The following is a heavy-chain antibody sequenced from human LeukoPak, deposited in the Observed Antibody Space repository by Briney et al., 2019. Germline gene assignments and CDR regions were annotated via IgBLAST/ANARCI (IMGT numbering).Heavy chain of an antibody. CDR1: GFTFSDYY. V-gene: IGHV4-59*01. CDR2: IYYSGST. CDR3: ARDLDLNWFDP. J-gene: IGHJ5*02. D-gene: IGHD3-9*01. Sequence: GSLRLSCAASGFTFSDYYMSWIRQPPGKGLEWIGYIYYSGSTNYNPSLKSRVTISVDTSKNQFSLKLSSVTAADTAVYYCARDLDLNWFDPWGQGTLVTVSS.